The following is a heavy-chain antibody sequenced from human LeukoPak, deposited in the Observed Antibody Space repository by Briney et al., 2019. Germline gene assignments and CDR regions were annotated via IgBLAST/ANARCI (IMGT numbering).Heavy chain of an antibody. CDR1: GFTFSSYA. Sequence: GGSLRLSCAASGFTFSSYAMSWVRQAPGKGLEWISTISGGGGSTWYTDSVKGRFTISRDSSKNTLYLQMNSLRADDMAVYYCAIGGGLLWMGEFPRFFDSWGQGTLVTVSS. V-gene: IGHV3-23*01. CDR2: ISGGGGST. CDR3: AIGGGLLWMGEFPRFFDS. J-gene: IGHJ4*02. D-gene: IGHD3-16*01.